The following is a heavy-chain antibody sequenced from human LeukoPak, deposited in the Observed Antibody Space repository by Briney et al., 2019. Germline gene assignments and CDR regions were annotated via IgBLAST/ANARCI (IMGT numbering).Heavy chain of an antibody. Sequence: GGSLRLSCAASGFTFSSYAMHWVRQAPGKGLEWVAVISYDGTHKYYADSVKGRFTISRDNAKNSLYLQMNSVRAEDTAVYYCARGTSAGDYWGQGTLVTVSS. V-gene: IGHV3-30*04. CDR2: ISYDGTHK. J-gene: IGHJ4*02. CDR1: GFTFSSYA. CDR3: ARGTSAGDY.